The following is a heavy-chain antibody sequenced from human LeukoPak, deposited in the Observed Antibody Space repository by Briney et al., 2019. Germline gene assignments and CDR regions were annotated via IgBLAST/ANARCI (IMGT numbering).Heavy chain of an antibody. V-gene: IGHV1-8*01. CDR1: GYTFTSYD. J-gene: IGHJ6*02. CDR2: MNPNSGNT. CDR3: ARGTRLYTYYGFWSGYPTCMDV. D-gene: IGHD3-3*01. Sequence: GASVKVSCKASGYTFTSYDINWVRQATGQGLEWMGWMNPNSGNTGYAQKFQGRVTMTRNTSISTAYMELSSLRSEDTAVYYCARGTRLYTYYGFWSGYPTCMDVWGQGTTVTVSS.